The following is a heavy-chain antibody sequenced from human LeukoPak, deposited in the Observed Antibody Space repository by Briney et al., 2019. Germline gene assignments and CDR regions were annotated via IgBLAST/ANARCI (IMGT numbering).Heavy chain of an antibody. V-gene: IGHV1-18*01. CDR2: TSGYNSNT. J-gene: IGHJ3*02. CDR1: GYTFTDYG. D-gene: IGHD3-10*01. Sequence: ASVTVSFKASGYTFTDYGVSWVRQAPGQGLEGMGWTSGYNSNTNSAQNLQGRVTLTTDTPSSTAYMELRSLTSDDTAIYYCARGGILRSFDIWGQGTMVTVSS. CDR3: ARGGILRSFDI.